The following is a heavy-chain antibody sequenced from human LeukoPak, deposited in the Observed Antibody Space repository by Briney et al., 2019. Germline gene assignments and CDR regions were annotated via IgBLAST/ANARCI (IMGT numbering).Heavy chain of an antibody. CDR1: GFTFSGYA. CDR2: IAYDGSNK. Sequence: GGSLRLSCAASGFTFSGYAMHWVRQAPGKGLEWVAVIAYDGSNKYYADSVKGRFTISRDNSKNTLYLQMNSLRAEDTAVYYCARDRAPVLLWFGDSLDYWGQGTLVTVPS. J-gene: IGHJ4*02. CDR3: ARDRAPVLLWFGDSLDY. V-gene: IGHV3-30-3*01. D-gene: IGHD3-10*01.